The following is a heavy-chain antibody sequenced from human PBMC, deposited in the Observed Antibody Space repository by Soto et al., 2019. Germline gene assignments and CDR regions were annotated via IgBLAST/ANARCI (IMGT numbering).Heavy chain of an antibody. CDR3: ARDKSFQYGMDV. Sequence: GGSLRLSCAASRFTFNSYIMNLVRQAPGKGLEWVSSISSSSSYIYYADSVKGRFTISRDNAKNSLYLQMNSLRAEDTAVYYCARDKSFQYGMDVWGQGTTVTVSS. CDR1: RFTFNSYI. V-gene: IGHV3-21*01. CDR2: ISSSSSYI. J-gene: IGHJ6*02.